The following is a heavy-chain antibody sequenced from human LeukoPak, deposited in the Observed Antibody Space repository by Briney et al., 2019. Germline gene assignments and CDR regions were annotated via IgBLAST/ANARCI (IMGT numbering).Heavy chain of an antibody. CDR2: IYCSGST. V-gene: IGHV4-39*07. D-gene: IGHD5-18*01. CDR3: ARERGPNEYSYGFGSWFDP. Sequence: PSETLSLSCSVSRDSIRSNSYYWGWVRQPPGKGLEWIGSIYCSGSTYYNPSLKSRVTISVDTSKNQFSLKPTSVTAADTAVYYCARERGPNEYSYGFGSWFDPWGQGTLVTVSS. J-gene: IGHJ5*02. CDR1: RDSIRSNSYY.